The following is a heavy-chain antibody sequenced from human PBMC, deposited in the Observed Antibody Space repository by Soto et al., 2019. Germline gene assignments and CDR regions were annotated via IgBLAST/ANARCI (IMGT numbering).Heavy chain of an antibody. D-gene: IGHD3-10*01. J-gene: IGHJ4*02. CDR3: AHNNYYASGRIY. CDR2: IYWANDK. Sequence: QITLKESGPTLVKPTQTLTLTCAFSGFSLNTRGVGVGWIRQPPGKALQWLALIYWANDKRYSPSLKSRLTSTKDTPKNHVVLMMTDMDPVDTATYYCAHNNYYASGRIYWGQGTLVTVSS. V-gene: IGHV2-5*02. CDR1: GFSLNTRGVG.